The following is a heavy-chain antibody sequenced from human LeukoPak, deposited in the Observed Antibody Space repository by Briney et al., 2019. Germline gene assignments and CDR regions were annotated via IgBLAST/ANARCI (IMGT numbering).Heavy chain of an antibody. CDR1: GYSFSTYW. CDR2: IYPGESDT. V-gene: IGHV5-51*01. Sequence: GESLKISCQGSGYSFSTYWIAWVRQKPGKGLEWMGIIYPGESDTRYSPSLQGQVTISADKSISTAHLQWSSLKASDTAIYYCARVLNWGDAYPDSWGRGTLVTVSS. CDR3: ARVLNWGDAYPDS. J-gene: IGHJ4*02. D-gene: IGHD7-27*01.